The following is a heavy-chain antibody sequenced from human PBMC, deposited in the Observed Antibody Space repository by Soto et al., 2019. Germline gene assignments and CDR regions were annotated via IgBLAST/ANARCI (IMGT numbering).Heavy chain of an antibody. D-gene: IGHD2-8*01. CDR3: ARDRCTTDKCYTHHFDV. CDR1: GYTFTSYG. Sequence: QVQLVQSGGEVTKPGASVKVSCKSSGYTFTSYGVSWVRQAPGQGLEWLGWISVYTGNTKQAQKFQDRVTLTTEASTTTAYLELRNLRSDATAVCYCARDRCTTDKCYTHHFDVWGQGTTVTVSS. J-gene: IGHJ6*02. CDR2: ISVYTGNT. V-gene: IGHV1-18*04.